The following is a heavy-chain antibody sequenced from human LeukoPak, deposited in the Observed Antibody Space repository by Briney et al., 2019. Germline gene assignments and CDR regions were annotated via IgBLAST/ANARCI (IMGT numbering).Heavy chain of an antibody. J-gene: IGHJ6*02. Sequence: PGGSLRLSCSASGFTFSSYAMHWVRQAPGKGLEYVSAISSNGGSTYYADSVKGRFTISRDNSKNTLYLQMSSLRAKDTAVYYCVKGMEDYDILTGVLDVWGQGTTVTVSS. CDR1: GFTFSSYA. V-gene: IGHV3-64D*06. CDR2: ISSNGGST. D-gene: IGHD3-9*01. CDR3: VKGMEDYDILTGVLDV.